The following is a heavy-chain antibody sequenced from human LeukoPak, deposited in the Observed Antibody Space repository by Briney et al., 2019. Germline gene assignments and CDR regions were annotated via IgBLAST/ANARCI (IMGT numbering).Heavy chain of an antibody. CDR2: INSRNTI. V-gene: IGHV3-48*03. D-gene: IGHD3-10*01. Sequence: PGGSLRLSCIGSGFXFSTSELNWVRQAPGTGLEWLAFINSRNTIYYADSVRGRFTISRDNAKNSLYLQMNSLTVEDTAVYYCVSGAAMDVWGQGTTVTVSS. CDR1: GFXFSTSE. CDR3: VSGAAMDV. J-gene: IGHJ6*02.